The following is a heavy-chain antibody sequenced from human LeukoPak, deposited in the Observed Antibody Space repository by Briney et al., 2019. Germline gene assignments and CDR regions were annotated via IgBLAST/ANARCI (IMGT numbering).Heavy chain of an antibody. CDR1: GYTFTGYY. Sequence: ASVKVSCKASGYTFTGYYMHWVRQAPGLGLEWMGWINPNSGGTNYAQKFQGRVIMTRDASISTAYMELSRLRSDDTAVYYCARGVYDFWSGYYTGEYFDYWGQGTLVTVSS. CDR3: ARGVYDFWSGYYTGEYFDY. J-gene: IGHJ4*02. CDR2: INPNSGGT. V-gene: IGHV1-2*02. D-gene: IGHD3-3*01.